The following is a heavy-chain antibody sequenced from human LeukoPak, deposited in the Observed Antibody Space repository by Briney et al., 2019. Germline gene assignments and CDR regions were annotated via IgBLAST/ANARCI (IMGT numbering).Heavy chain of an antibody. D-gene: IGHD3-22*01. CDR2: ISSNGGST. J-gene: IGHJ4*02. CDR1: GFTFSSYA. CDR3: VKDLGTMIVENPNTY. V-gene: IGHV3-64D*06. Sequence: GGSLRLSCSASGFTFSSYAMHWVRQAPGKGLEYVSAISSNGGSTYYADSVKGRFTISRDNSKNTLYLQMGSLRAEDTAVYYCVKDLGTMIVENPNTYWGQGTLVTVSS.